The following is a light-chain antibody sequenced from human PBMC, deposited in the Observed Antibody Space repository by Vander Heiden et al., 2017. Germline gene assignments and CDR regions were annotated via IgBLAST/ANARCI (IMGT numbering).Light chain of an antibody. CDR3: QQYKTYPHT. CDR1: QSINGW. J-gene: IGKJ4*01. Sequence: DIQMTQSPPTLSASVGDRVIITCRASQSINGWLAWYQQKPGKAPKTLIYKASNLEVGVPSRFSGSGSGTEFSLTISSLYPDDFATYYCQQYKTYPHTFGGGTKVETK. V-gene: IGKV1-5*03. CDR2: KAS.